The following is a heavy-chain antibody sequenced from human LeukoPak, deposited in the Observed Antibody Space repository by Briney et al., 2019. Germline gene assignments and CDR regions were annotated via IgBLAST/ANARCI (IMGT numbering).Heavy chain of an antibody. CDR1: GGSFSGYY. Sequence: PSETLSLTCAVYGGSFSGYYWSWIRQPPGKGLEWIGEINHSGSTNYNPSLKSRVTISVDTSKNQFSLKLSSVTAADTAVYYCAKVAVDYYDSSGYVAHWFDPWGQGTLVTVSS. CDR2: INHSGST. V-gene: IGHV4-34*09. J-gene: IGHJ5*02. D-gene: IGHD3-22*01. CDR3: AKVAVDYYDSSGYVAHWFDP.